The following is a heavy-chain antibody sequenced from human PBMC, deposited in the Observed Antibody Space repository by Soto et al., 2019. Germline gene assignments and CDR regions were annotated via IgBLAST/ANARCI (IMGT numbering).Heavy chain of an antibody. CDR3: ARGSSGSGSYADS. J-gene: IGHJ4*02. V-gene: IGHV3-33*03. CDR2: IWYDGSEK. Sequence: QVHLVESGGGVVQPGRSLRLSCVASGFTFSSYGMHWVRQAPGKGLEWVALIWYDGSEKFHGDSVKGRFTISRDNSKKTLFLQMNRLRVEDTGVYYCARGSSGSGSYADSLGQGALVTVSS. CDR1: GFTFSSYG. D-gene: IGHD3-10*01.